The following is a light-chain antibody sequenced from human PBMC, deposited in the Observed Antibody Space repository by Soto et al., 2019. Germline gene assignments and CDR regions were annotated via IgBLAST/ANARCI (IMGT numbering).Light chain of an antibody. V-gene: IGKV3-20*01. CDR2: DTT. CDR3: QQYGSSPPSVT. Sequence: LVLTQSPVPLSLSPGDRATLSCMASQSVSTYLAWYRQVPGQPPRLLIYDTTNRAAGIPPRFSGSGSGTDSTLTISRLEPEDFAVYYCQQYGSSPPSVTLGQGTRLEIK. CDR1: QSVSTY. J-gene: IGKJ5*01.